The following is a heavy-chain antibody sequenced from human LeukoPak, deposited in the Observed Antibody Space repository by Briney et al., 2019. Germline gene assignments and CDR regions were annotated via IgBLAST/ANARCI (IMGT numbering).Heavy chain of an antibody. CDR3: ARDQYYDNSSEGGGVDY. CDR1: GYTFTGYY. Sequence: ASVKVSCKASGYTFTGYYMHWVRQAPGQGLEWMGWINPNSGGTNYAQKFQGRVTMTRATSISTDYMELSRLRSNDTAVDYCARDQYYDNSSEGGGVDYWGQGTLVTVSS. CDR2: INPNSGGT. J-gene: IGHJ4*02. V-gene: IGHV1-2*02. D-gene: IGHD3-22*01.